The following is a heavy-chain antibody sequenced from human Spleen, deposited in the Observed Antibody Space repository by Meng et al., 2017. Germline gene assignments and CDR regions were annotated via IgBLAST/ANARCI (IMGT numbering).Heavy chain of an antibody. CDR2: IYYTGST. D-gene: IGHD3-10*01. Sequence: SETLSLTCTVPGGPISSYYWNWIGKPPGKGLEWIGYIYYTGSTSYNPSLKSRVTISVDTSKNQFSLKLCSVTAANTAVYYCARDVGHGSGSDWGQGTLVTVSS. J-gene: IGHJ4*02. CDR3: ARDVGHGSGSD. V-gene: IGHV4-59*01. CDR1: GGPISSYY.